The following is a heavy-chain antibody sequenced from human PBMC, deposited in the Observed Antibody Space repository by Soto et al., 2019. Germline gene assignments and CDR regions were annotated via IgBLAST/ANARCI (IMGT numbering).Heavy chain of an antibody. CDR1: GFTFSSYA. D-gene: IGHD3-16*01. CDR2: MSYDGSNK. J-gene: IGHJ4*02. CDR3: AGDGGAY. V-gene: IGHV3-30-3*01. Sequence: QVQLVESGGGVVQPGRSLRLSCAASGFTFSSYAMHWVRRAPGKGLEWMAVMSYDGSNKYYADSVKGRFTISRDNSKNTLYLQMNSLRPEATAVYYCAGDGGAYWGQGTLVIVSS.